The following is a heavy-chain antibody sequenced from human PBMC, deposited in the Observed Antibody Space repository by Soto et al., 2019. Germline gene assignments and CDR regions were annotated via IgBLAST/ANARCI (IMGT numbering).Heavy chain of an antibody. Sequence: QVQLQESGPGLMKPSGTLSLTCAVSGGPITSNWWSWVRQPPGKGLEWIAEIFHIGSANYNPSLMSRLTISMDKSKNHLSLNLNSVTAADTAVYYCARHIAVSGTRGFDHWGQGTLVTVSS. CDR1: GGPITSNW. CDR3: ARHIAVSGTRGFDH. V-gene: IGHV4-4*02. CDR2: IFHIGSA. J-gene: IGHJ4*02. D-gene: IGHD2-21*01.